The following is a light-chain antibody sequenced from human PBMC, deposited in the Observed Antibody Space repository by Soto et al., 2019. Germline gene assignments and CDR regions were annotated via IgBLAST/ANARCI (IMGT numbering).Light chain of an antibody. CDR2: DAS. V-gene: IGKV3-11*01. J-gene: IGKJ5*01. CDR1: QSVGGN. CDR3: QQRSNSPPWIT. Sequence: EIVMTQSPATLSVSPGERATLSCRASQSVGGNLAWYQQRPGQAPRLLIFDASTRATGIPARFSGSGSGTDFTLTISSLEPEDSAVYYCQQRSNSPPWITFGQGTRLEIK.